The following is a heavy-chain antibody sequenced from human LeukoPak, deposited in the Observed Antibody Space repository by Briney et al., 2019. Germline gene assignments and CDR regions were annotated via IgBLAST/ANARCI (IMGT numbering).Heavy chain of an antibody. D-gene: IGHD2-15*01. Sequence: SETLSLTCTVSGDSISTYYWSWIRQPAGEGMEWIGRIYTSGSTSYKPSLKSRVTMSLDTSKNQFSLRLTSVTAADTAVYYCARKAKVATYFDYWGQGILVTVSS. CDR1: GDSISTYY. CDR2: IYTSGST. V-gene: IGHV4-4*07. CDR3: ARKAKVATYFDY. J-gene: IGHJ4*02.